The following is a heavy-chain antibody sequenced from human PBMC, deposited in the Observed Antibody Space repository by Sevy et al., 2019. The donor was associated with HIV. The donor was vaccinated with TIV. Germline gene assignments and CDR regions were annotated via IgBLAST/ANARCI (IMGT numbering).Heavy chain of an antibody. Sequence: GSLRLSCVASGFTVSNYWMNWVRQAPGMGLEWVAKTKEDGKETYYVDSVKGRFTISRDNAKNSLYLQMTSLRAEDTAVYYCARDKNSAMVTPFDFWGQGTLVTVSS. J-gene: IGHJ4*02. CDR2: TKEDGKET. D-gene: IGHD5-18*01. CDR3: ARDKNSAMVTPFDF. V-gene: IGHV3-7*03. CDR1: GFTVSNYW.